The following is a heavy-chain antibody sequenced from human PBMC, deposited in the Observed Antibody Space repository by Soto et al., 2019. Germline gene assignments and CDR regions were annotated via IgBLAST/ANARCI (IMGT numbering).Heavy chain of an antibody. D-gene: IGHD2-2*01. V-gene: IGHV1-69*13. CDR2: IIPIFGTA. Sequence: SVKVSCKASGGTFSSYAISWVRQAPGQGLEWMGGIIPIFGTANYAQKFQGRVTITADESTSTAYMELSSLRSEDTAVYYCARDSIPYCSSTSCYGPSDYWGQGTLVTVSS. CDR3: ARDSIPYCSSTSCYGPSDY. J-gene: IGHJ4*02. CDR1: GGTFSSYA.